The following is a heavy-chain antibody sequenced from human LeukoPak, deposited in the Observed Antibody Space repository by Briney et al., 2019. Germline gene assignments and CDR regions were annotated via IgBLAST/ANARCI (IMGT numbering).Heavy chain of an antibody. Sequence: GGSLRLSCAASGFIFEDYAMHWVRQGPGKGLEWVAGISWNSGNMGYADSVKGRFTISRDNAKKSLYLQMNSLRAEDTAVYYCAELGITMIGGVWGKGTTVTISS. V-gene: IGHV3-9*01. J-gene: IGHJ6*04. CDR2: ISWNSGNM. CDR3: AELGITMIGGV. CDR1: GFIFEDYA. D-gene: IGHD3-10*02.